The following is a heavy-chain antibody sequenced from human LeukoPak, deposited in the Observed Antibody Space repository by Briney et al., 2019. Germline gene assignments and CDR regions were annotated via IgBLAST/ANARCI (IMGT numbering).Heavy chain of an antibody. CDR3: ARSSSEMVRGFGYYMDV. V-gene: IGHV3-21*01. CDR2: ISSSSSYI. Sequence: TGGSLRLSCAGSGFIFSSYSTNWVRQAPGKGLEWPSSISSSSSYIYYADSVKGRFTISRDNAKNSLYLQMNSLRAEDTAVYYCARSSSEMVRGFGYYMDVWGKGTTVTVSS. J-gene: IGHJ6*03. D-gene: IGHD3-10*01. CDR1: GFIFSSYS.